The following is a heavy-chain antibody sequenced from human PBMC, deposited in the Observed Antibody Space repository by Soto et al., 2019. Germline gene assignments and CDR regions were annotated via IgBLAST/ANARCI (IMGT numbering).Heavy chain of an antibody. CDR1: GFTFSSYA. CDR3: ARSGYLPFDY. CDR2: ISYDGSNK. V-gene: IGHV3-30-3*01. Sequence: ESGGGVVQPGRSLRLSCAASGFTFSSYAMNWVRQAPGKGLEWVAVISYDGSNKYYADSVKGRFTISRDNSKNTLYLQMNSLRAEDTAVYYCARSGYLPFDYWGQGTLVTVSS. D-gene: IGHD5-12*01. J-gene: IGHJ4*02.